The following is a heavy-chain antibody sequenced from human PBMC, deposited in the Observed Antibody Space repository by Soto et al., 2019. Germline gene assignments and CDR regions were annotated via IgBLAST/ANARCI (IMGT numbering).Heavy chain of an antibody. Sequence: SETLSLTCTVSGGSISSSSYYWGWIRQPPGKGLEWVGSIYYSGSTYYNPSLKSRVTISVDTSKNQFSLKLSSVTAADTAVYYCAGGDYDFWSGYSDYWGPGTLVTVSS. J-gene: IGHJ4*02. CDR3: AGGDYDFWSGYSDY. CDR2: IYYSGST. D-gene: IGHD3-3*01. V-gene: IGHV4-39*01. CDR1: GGSISSSSYY.